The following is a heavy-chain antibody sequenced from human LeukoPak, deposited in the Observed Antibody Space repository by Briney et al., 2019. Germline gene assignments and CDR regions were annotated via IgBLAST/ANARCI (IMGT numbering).Heavy chain of an antibody. J-gene: IGHJ5*02. CDR3: ARDNWNYDINWFDP. CDR2: IKQDGSEK. CDR1: GFTFSSYW. D-gene: IGHD1-7*01. V-gene: IGHV3-7*01. Sequence: PGGSLRLSCAASGFTFSSYWMSWVRQAPGKGLEWVANIKQDGSEKYYVDSVKGRFTISRDNAKNSLYLQMNSLRAEDTAVYYCARDNWNYDINWFDPWGQGTLVTVSS.